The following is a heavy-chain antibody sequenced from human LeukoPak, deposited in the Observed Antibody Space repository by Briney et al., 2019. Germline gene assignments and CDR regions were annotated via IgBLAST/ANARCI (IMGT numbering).Heavy chain of an antibody. D-gene: IGHD3-3*01. CDR2: ISYTGST. CDR1: GGSITSYY. CDR3: AREHDFWSGYSGPDYYYMDV. V-gene: IGHV4-59*01. J-gene: IGHJ6*03. Sequence: SSETLSLTCSVSGGSITSYYWSWIRQPPGKGLEWIGHISYTGSTNYNPSLKSRVTISVDTSKNQFSLKLSSVTAADTAVYYCAREHDFWSGYSGPDYYYMDVWGKGTTVTVSS.